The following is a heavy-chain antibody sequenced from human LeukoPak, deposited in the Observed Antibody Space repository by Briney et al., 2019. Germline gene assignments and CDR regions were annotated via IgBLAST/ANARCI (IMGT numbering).Heavy chain of an antibody. D-gene: IGHD3-9*01. CDR3: ARAGAGALTNYYYYMDV. J-gene: IGHJ6*03. CDR1: GDTFTNDY. CDR2: IIPIFGTA. Sequence: ASVKVSCKASGDTFTNDYMHWVRQAPGQGLEWMGGIIPIFGTANYAQKFQGRVTITTDESTSTAYMELSSLRSEDTAVYYCARAGAGALTNYYYYMDVWGKGTTVTVSS. V-gene: IGHV1-69*05.